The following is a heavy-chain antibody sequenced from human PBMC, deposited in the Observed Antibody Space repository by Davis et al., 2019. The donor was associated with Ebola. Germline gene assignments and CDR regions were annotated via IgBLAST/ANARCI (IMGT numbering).Heavy chain of an antibody. V-gene: IGHV3-7*03. J-gene: IGHJ1*01. Sequence: PGGSLRLSCAASGFTFSSYSMNWVRQAPGKGLEWVANIKKDGSDKYYVDSVKGRFTISRDNAKNSVYLQMDNLRAEDAAVYYCAIAGYVDGWPEYFQHWGQGTLVTVSS. CDR2: IKKDGSDK. CDR3: AIAGYVDGWPEYFQH. CDR1: GFTFSSYS. D-gene: IGHD5-24*01.